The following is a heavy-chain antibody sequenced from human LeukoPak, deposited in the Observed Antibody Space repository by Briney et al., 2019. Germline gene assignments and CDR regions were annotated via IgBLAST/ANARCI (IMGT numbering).Heavy chain of an antibody. CDR3: XXXXMXXGVIHYFDS. J-gene: IGHJ4*02. CDR2: ISGSGGST. D-gene: IGHD3-10*01. V-gene: IGHV3-23*01. Sequence: CXXSGFTFSSYGMRWVRQAPGKGLEWVSAISGSGGSTYYADSVKGRFTISRDNSKNTLYVQMNSLRAEDTAVYYSXXXXMXXGVIHYFDSGGQGTLVTVSS. CDR1: GFTFSSYG.